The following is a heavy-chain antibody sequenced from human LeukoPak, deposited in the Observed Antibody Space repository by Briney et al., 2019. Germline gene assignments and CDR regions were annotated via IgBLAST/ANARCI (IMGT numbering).Heavy chain of an antibody. CDR2: INDSGST. V-gene: IGHV4-34*01. CDR3: ARSHMLGYCSSTSCRRDYYYYYGMDV. Sequence: PSETLSLTCAVYGGSFSGYYWSWIRQPPGKGLEWIGEINDSGSTNYNPSLKSRVTISVDTSKNQFSLKLGSVTAADTAVYYCARSHMLGYCSSTSCRRDYYYYYGMDVWGQGTTVTVSS. CDR1: GGSFSGYY. D-gene: IGHD2-2*01. J-gene: IGHJ6*02.